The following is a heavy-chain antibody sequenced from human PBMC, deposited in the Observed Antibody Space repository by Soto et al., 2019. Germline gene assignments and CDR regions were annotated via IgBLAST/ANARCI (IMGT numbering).Heavy chain of an antibody. Sequence: SATLYITCAVYGGSFSGYYWSWIRQPPGKGLEWIGEINHSGSTNYNPSLKSRVTISVDTSKNQFSLKLSSVTAADTAVYYCATYRKFFQIWGQGTKVTVSS. CDR3: ATYRKFFQI. V-gene: IGHV4-34*01. CDR2: INHSGST. CDR1: GGSFSGYY. J-gene: IGHJ3*02.